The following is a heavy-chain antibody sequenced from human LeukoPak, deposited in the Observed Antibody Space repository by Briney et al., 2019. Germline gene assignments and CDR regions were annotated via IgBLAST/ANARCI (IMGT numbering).Heavy chain of an antibody. Sequence: GGSLRLSCTASGFTFGDYAMSWVRQAPGKGLEWVGFIRSKAYGGTTEYAASVKGRFTISRDDSKSIAYLQMNSLKTEDTAVYYCTRDKGERIVVVPAATPFDYWGQGTLVTVSS. CDR1: GFTFGDYA. CDR3: TRDKGERIVVVPAATPFDY. J-gene: IGHJ4*02. CDR2: IRSKAYGGTT. D-gene: IGHD2-2*01. V-gene: IGHV3-49*04.